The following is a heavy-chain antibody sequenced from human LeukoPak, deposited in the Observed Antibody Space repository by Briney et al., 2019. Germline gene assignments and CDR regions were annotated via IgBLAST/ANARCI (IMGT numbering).Heavy chain of an antibody. Sequence: ASVKVSCKASGYTFTSYGISWVRQAPGQGLEWMGWISAYNGNTNYAQKLQGRVTMTTDTSTSTAYMELRSLRSDDTAVYYCARNAYYYDSSGYYHANSDYWGQGTLVTVSS. D-gene: IGHD3-22*01. CDR3: ARNAYYYDSSGYYHANSDY. CDR2: ISAYNGNT. CDR1: GYTFTSYG. V-gene: IGHV1-18*01. J-gene: IGHJ4*02.